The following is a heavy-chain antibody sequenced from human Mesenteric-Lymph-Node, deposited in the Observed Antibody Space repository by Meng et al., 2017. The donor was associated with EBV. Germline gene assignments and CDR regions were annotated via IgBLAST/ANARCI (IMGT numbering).Heavy chain of an antibody. Sequence: HLVQSGAGVKKPGASVKVSCKASGYTFTNYAISWVRQAPGQGLEWMGWISGYNNNINYSLKLRDRVSMTTDASTSTIYMELRSLRSDDTAVYYCARGRRDYDSGSYPDFDYWGQGTLVTVSS. CDR2: ISGYNNNI. CDR1: GYTFTNYA. D-gene: IGHD3-10*01. J-gene: IGHJ4*02. CDR3: ARGRRDYDSGSYPDFDY. V-gene: IGHV1-18*01.